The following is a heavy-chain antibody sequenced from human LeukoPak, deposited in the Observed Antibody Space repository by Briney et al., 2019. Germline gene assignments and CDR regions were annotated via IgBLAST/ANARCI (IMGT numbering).Heavy chain of an antibody. D-gene: IGHD1-26*01. V-gene: IGHV3-23*01. J-gene: IGHJ4*02. CDR3: ARGRGSSRYYFDY. Sequence: GGSLRLSCAASGFTLGSYAMGWVRQAPGKGLEGVSAVSASGPNTYYADSVKGRFTVSRDNSKNTLYLQMSSLRADDTAVYYCARGRGSSRYYFDYWGRGTLVTVSS. CDR1: GFTLGSYA. CDR2: VSASGPNT.